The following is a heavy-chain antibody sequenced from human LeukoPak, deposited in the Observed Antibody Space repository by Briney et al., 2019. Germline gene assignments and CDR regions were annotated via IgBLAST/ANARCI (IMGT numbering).Heavy chain of an antibody. V-gene: IGHV2-5*02. J-gene: IGHJ4*02. CDR1: GFSLSTSGVG. D-gene: IGHD4-17*01. CDR3: AHGGVTTSGFDY. Sequence: SGPTLVKPTQTLTLTCTFSGFSLSTSGVGVGWIRQPPGKALEWLALIYWDDDKRYSPSLKSRLTITKDTSKNQVVLTMTNMDPVDTATYYGAHGGVTTSGFDYWGQGTLVTVSS. CDR2: IYWDDDK.